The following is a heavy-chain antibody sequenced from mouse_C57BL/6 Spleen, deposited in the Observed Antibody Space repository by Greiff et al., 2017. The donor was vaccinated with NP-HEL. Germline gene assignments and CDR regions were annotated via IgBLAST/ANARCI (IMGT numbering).Heavy chain of an antibody. Sequence: QVQLQQPGAELVKPGASVKMSCKASGYTFTSYWITWVKQRPGQGLEWIGDIYPGSGSTNYNEKFKSKATLTVDTSSSTAYMQLSSLTSEDSAVYYCARGVYYVSTFWYFDVWGTGTTVTVSS. J-gene: IGHJ1*03. CDR1: GYTFTSYW. D-gene: IGHD1-1*01. CDR2: IYPGSGST. CDR3: ARGVYYVSTFWYFDV. V-gene: IGHV1-55*01.